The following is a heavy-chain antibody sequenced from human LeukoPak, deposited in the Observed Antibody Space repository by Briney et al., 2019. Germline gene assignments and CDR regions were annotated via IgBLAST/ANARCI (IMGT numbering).Heavy chain of an antibody. CDR3: ASIYDSSGYHNFDY. CDR1: GFTFRSYA. D-gene: IGHD3-22*01. Sequence: QPGGSLRLSCEASGFTFRSYAMIWVRQVPGKGLEWVSVIYGDSREIRYADSVKGRFTISRDNSKNALYLQMNSLRAEDTAVYYCASIYDSSGYHNFDYWGQGTLVTVSS. CDR2: IYGDSREI. V-gene: IGHV3-NL1*01. J-gene: IGHJ4*02.